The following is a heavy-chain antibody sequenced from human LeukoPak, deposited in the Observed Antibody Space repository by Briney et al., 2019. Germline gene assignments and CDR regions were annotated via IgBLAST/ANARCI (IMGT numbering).Heavy chain of an antibody. CDR1: GFTFSTYK. V-gene: IGHV3-48*03. CDR2: IGSSGTPI. CDR3: ARRFDV. J-gene: IGHJ2*01. Sequence: GGSLRLSCAASGFTFSTYKMNWVRQAPGKGLEWVSYIGSSGTPIYYADSVKGRFTISRDNAKNSLYLQMNSLRAEDTATYYCARRFDVWGRGTLVTVSS.